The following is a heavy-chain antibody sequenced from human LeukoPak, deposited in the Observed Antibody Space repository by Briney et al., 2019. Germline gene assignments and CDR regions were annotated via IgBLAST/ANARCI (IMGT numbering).Heavy chain of an antibody. CDR3: ARGPSYSDSNGYFNFDY. J-gene: IGHJ4*02. CDR1: GFSVSRNY. Sequence: GGSLRLSCVASGFSVSRNYMTWVRQAPGKGLEWVSMIYSDESTFYTASMRGRFTISRDISENTLFLQMNSLRAEDTAVYYCARGPSYSDSNGYFNFDYWGQGTLVTVSS. V-gene: IGHV3-53*01. D-gene: IGHD3-22*01. CDR2: IYSDEST.